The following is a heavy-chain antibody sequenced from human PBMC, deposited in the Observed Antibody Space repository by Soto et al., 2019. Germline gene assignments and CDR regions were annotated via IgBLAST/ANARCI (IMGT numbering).Heavy chain of an antibody. D-gene: IGHD2-2*01. J-gene: IGHJ4*02. CDR1: AFTFSDYY. Sequence: QAQLVESGGGLVKAGGSQRLSCTASAFTFSDYYMNWIRQAPGKGPEWVSYISSSGATINYADSVKGRFAISRDNAKNILCLQMNNLRAEDTAVYYCVRENRKVGYSITTSCPFDYWGQGSLVTVSS. V-gene: IGHV3-11*01. CDR2: ISSSGATI. CDR3: VRENRKVGYSITTSCPFDY.